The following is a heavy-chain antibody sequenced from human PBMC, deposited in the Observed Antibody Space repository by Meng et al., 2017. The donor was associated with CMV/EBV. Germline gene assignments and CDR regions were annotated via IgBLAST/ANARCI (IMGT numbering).Heavy chain of an antibody. CDR2: IYTSGST. V-gene: IGHV4-4*07. J-gene: IGHJ5*02. Sequence: VQLQETGPGLVKPSEPLSLTCTFSGGSISSYYWGWIRQPAGKGLEWIGRIYTSGSTNYNPSLKSRVTMSVDTSKNQFSLKLSSVTAADTAVYYCARDLMNCSSTSCANWFDPWGQGTLVTVSS. D-gene: IGHD2-2*01. CDR3: ARDLMNCSSTSCANWFDP. CDR1: GGSISSYY.